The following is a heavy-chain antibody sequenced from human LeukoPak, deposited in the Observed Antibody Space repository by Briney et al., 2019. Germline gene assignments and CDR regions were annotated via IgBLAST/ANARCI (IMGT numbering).Heavy chain of an antibody. V-gene: IGHV1-18*01. CDR2: ISAYSGDT. D-gene: IGHD4-23*01. J-gene: IGHJ4*02. CDR1: GYTFTSYG. CDR3: ARDLQVDYGGNSGY. Sequence: ASVKVSCKASGYTFTSYGISWVRQAPGQGLEWMGWISAYSGDTNYAQKFQGRATMTTDTSTSTAYMELRSLSSDDTAVYYCARDLQVDYGGNSGYWGQGTLVTVSS.